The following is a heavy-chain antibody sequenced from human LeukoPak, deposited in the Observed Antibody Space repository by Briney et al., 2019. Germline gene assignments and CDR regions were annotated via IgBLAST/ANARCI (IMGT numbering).Heavy chain of an antibody. CDR1: GFTFSSYG. Sequence: GGSLRLSCAASGFTFSSYGMHWVRQAPGKGLEWVSLIYSGGTTYYADSVKGRFTISRDNSKNTVHLQMNNLRAEDTAMYFCARRLYIVRGAFDIWGQGTMVTVSS. CDR2: IYSGGTT. CDR3: ARRLYIVRGAFDI. D-gene: IGHD2/OR15-2a*01. J-gene: IGHJ3*02. V-gene: IGHV3-53*01.